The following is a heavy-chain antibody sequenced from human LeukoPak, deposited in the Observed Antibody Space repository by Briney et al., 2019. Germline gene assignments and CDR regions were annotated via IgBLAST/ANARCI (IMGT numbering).Heavy chain of an antibody. CDR1: GFTFSSYG. Sequence: GGSLRLSCAASGFTFSSYGMHWVRQVPGKGLEWVAFIRYDGSNKYYADSVKGRFTISRDNSKNTLYLQMNSLRAEDTAVYYCAKDNYDYGDYDGGDYWGQGTLVTVSS. V-gene: IGHV3-30*02. D-gene: IGHD4-17*01. CDR2: IRYDGSNK. J-gene: IGHJ4*02. CDR3: AKDNYDYGDYDGGDY.